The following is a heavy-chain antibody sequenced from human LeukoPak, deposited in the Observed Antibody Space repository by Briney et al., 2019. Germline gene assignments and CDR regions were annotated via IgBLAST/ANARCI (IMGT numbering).Heavy chain of an antibody. CDR3: ARQTYDSEDYFDY. J-gene: IGHJ4*02. D-gene: IGHD3-3*01. CDR1: GYSFSTYW. CDR2: IYPGDSDT. V-gene: IGHV5-51*01. Sequence: GESLKISCKGSGYSFSTYWNGWVRQLPGKGLEWMGIIYPGDSDTRYSPSFQGQVTISADKSISTAYLQWSSLKASDTAVYYCARQTYDSEDYFDYRGQGTLVTVSS.